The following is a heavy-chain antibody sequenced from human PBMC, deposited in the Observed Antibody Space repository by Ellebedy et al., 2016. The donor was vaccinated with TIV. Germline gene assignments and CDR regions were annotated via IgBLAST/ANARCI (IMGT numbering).Heavy chain of an antibody. J-gene: IGHJ3*02. D-gene: IGHD2-2*01. CDR1: GGSISSGGYY. Sequence: SETLSLXXTVSGGSISSGGYYWSWIRQHPGKGLEWIGYIYYSGSTYYNPSLKSLVTISVDTSKNQFSLKLSSVTAADTAVYYCARDVIRGIVVVPGGGAFDIWGQGTMVTVSS. CDR3: ARDVIRGIVVVPGGGAFDI. V-gene: IGHV4-31*01. CDR2: IYYSGST.